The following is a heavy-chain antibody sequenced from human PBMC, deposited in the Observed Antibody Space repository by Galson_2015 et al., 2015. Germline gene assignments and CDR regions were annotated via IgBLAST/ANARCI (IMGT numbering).Heavy chain of an antibody. CDR2: ISSSSSTI. V-gene: IGHV3-48*02. Sequence: SLRLSCAASGFTFSSYSMNWVRQAPGKGLEWVSYISSSSSTIYYADSVKGRFTISRDNAKNSLYLQMNSLGDEDTAMYYCARDTPKGFGDPMGGQGTLVTVSS. D-gene: IGHD3-10*01. CDR1: GFTFSSYS. J-gene: IGHJ4*02. CDR3: ARDTPKGFGDPM.